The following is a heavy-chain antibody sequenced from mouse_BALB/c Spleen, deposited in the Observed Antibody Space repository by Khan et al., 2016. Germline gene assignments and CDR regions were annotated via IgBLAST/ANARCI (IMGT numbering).Heavy chain of an antibody. Sequence: EVELVESGPSLVKPSQTLSLTCSVTGDSITSGYWNWIRKFPGNKLEYMGYISYSGSTYYNPSLKSRISITRDTSKSKYYLQLNSVTTEDTATYYCAGYYGHFFDYGGQGTTLTVSS. D-gene: IGHD1-1*02. V-gene: IGHV3-8*02. CDR3: AGYYGHFFDY. J-gene: IGHJ2*01. CDR1: GDSITSGY. CDR2: ISYSGST.